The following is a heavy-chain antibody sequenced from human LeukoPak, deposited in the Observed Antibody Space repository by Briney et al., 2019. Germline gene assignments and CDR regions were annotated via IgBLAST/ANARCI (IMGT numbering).Heavy chain of an antibody. V-gene: IGHV3-66*02. CDR2: IYSAGST. J-gene: IGHJ4*02. Sequence: GGSLRLSCAASGFTVSTNYISWVRQAPGKGLEWVSVIYSAGSTYYADSVKGRFTISRDNSKNTVYLQMNSLRPDDTAVYYCAREGGSGSNGYDYWGQGTLVTVSS. CDR1: GFTVSTNY. D-gene: IGHD3-10*01. CDR3: AREGGSGSNGYDY.